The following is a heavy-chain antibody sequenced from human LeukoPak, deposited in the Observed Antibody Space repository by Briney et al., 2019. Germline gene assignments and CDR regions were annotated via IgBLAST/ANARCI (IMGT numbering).Heavy chain of an antibody. CDR2: IYYSGST. J-gene: IGHJ4*02. Sequence: SETLSLTCTVSGGSISSSSYYWGWIRQPPGKGLEWIGYIYYSGSTYYNPSLKSRVTISVDTSKNQFSLKLSSVTAADTAVYYCARIRYSGYYFDYWGQGTLVTVSS. CDR3: ARIRYSGYYFDY. V-gene: IGHV4-30-4*08. D-gene: IGHD1-26*01. CDR1: GGSISSSSYY.